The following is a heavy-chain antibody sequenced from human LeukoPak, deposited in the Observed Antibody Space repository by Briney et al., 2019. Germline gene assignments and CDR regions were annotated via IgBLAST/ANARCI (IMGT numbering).Heavy chain of an antibody. Sequence: SETLSLTCTVSGGSISSYYWSWIRQPPGKGLEWIGYIYYSGSTNYNPSLKSRVTISIDTSKNQFSLKLSSVTAADTAVYYCARRDAYDSSGTLFDYWGRGTLVTVSS. CDR2: IYYSGST. CDR3: ARRDAYDSSGTLFDY. CDR1: GGSISSYY. V-gene: IGHV4-59*08. D-gene: IGHD3-22*01. J-gene: IGHJ4*02.